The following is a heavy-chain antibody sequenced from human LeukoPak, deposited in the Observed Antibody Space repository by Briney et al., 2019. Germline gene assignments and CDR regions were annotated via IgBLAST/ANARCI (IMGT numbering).Heavy chain of an antibody. D-gene: IGHD2-2*01. CDR2: ISDGGEST. V-gene: IGHV3-23*01. CDR1: GFSFSSDA. Sequence: GGSLRLSCAASGFSFSSDAMSWVRHAPGKGREWVSAISDGGESTYYADSVKGRFSMSRDNSKSTLYLEKNSLRAEDTAIYYCAKGEGGFCSSTSCSTFFDYWGQGTLVTVSS. CDR3: AKGEGGFCSSTSCSTFFDY. J-gene: IGHJ4*02.